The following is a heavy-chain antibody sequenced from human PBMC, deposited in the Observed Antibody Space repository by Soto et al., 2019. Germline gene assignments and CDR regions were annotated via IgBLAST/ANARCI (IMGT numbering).Heavy chain of an antibody. D-gene: IGHD3-22*01. CDR1: GYSFTSYD. Sequence: QVQLVQSGAEVKKPGASVKVSCKASGYSFTSYDIHWVRQATGQGLEWVGWMNPNSGDTDYAQKFQGRVTMTRNTSIRTAYMDLSGLRSEDTAVYFCARVPFLATSGSEIWCQGTTVTGSS. V-gene: IGHV1-8*01. CDR2: MNPNSGDT. J-gene: IGHJ3*02. CDR3: ARVPFLATSGSEI.